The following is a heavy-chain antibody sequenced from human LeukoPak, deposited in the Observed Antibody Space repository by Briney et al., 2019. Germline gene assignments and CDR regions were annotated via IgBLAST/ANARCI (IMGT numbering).Heavy chain of an antibody. V-gene: IGHV4-34*01. J-gene: IGHJ4*02. CDR1: GGSFSGYY. D-gene: IGHD5-18*01. Sequence: PSETLSLTCAVYGGSFSGYYWSWIRQPPGKGLEWIGEINHSGSTNYNPSLKSRVTISVDTSKNQFSLKLSSVTAADTAVYYCARGLSRYSHAKGGVDYWGQGTLVTVSS. CDR2: INHSGST. CDR3: ARGLSRYSHAKGGVDY.